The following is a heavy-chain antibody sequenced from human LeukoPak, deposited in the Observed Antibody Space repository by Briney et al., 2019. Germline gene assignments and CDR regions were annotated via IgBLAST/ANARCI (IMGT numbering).Heavy chain of an antibody. CDR1: GFSISSYT. J-gene: IGHJ4*02. Sequence: GGSLRLSCAVSGFSISSYTVHWVRQAPGKGLEWVAAFSYDGSKKDYADSVKGRFTISRDSSKNTLYLQMNSLRAEDTAVYSCAGGDYGRFDYWGQGTLVTVSS. CDR3: AGGDYGRFDY. V-gene: IGHV3-30*04. D-gene: IGHD4-17*01. CDR2: FSYDGSKK.